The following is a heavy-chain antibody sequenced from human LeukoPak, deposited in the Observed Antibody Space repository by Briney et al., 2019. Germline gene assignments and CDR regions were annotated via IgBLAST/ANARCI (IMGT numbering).Heavy chain of an antibody. V-gene: IGHV3-23*01. CDR3: ARDFRPGLVPSLDY. CDR1: GLTFSSYA. Sequence: GGSLRLSCAASGLTFSSYAMSWVRQAPGKGLEWVSHITGSGDTTYYGDPVKGRFTISRDNSKNTLYLQMSSLRAEDTAVYYCARDFRPGLVPSLDYWGQGTLVTVSS. CDR2: ITGSGDTT. J-gene: IGHJ4*02. D-gene: IGHD3/OR15-3a*01.